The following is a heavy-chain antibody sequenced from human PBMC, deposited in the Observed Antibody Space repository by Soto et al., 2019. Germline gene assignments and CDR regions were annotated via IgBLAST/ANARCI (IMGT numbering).Heavy chain of an antibody. V-gene: IGHV3-23*01. J-gene: IGHJ4*02. D-gene: IGHD3-3*01. CDR2: ISGSGGST. CDR1: GFTFSSYA. CDR3: AKRLGRASYDFWSGYYFDY. Sequence: GGSLRLSCAASGFTFSSYAMSWVRQAPGKGLEWVSAISGSGGSTYYADSVKGRFTISRDNSKNTLYLQMNSLRAEDTAVYYCAKRLGRASYDFWSGYYFDYWGQGTLVTVSS.